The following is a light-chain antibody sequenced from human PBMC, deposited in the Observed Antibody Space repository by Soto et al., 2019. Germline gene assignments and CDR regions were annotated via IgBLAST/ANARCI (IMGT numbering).Light chain of an antibody. CDR3: PQRYSTPCT. J-gene: IGKJ1*01. Sequence: STLAASVRDRRTITCRACQRISSYLNWYQQQQGKAPKLLIYAASSLQSGVPSRFSGSVAATDFTLTISSLQPEDFATYYCPQRYSTPCTFGQGTKVDIK. V-gene: IGKV1-39*01. CDR2: AAS. CDR1: QRISSY.